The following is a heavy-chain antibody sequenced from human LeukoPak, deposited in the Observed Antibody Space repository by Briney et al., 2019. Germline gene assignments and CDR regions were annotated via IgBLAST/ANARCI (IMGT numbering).Heavy chain of an antibody. CDR1: GFTFSNYE. V-gene: IGHV4-59*08. Sequence: GSLRLSCAASGFTFSNYEMNWVRQAPGRGLEWIGYINYSGSTNYNPSLKSRVTISGDTSKNQFSLKLSSVTAADTAVYYCANSPRGTEYFHHWGQGTLVTVSS. CDR3: ANSPRGTEYFHH. J-gene: IGHJ1*01. D-gene: IGHD4-23*01. CDR2: INYSGST.